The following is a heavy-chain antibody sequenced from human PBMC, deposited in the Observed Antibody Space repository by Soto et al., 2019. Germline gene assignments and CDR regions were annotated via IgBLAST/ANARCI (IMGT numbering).Heavy chain of an antibody. D-gene: IGHD2-15*01. V-gene: IGHV1-2*02. Sequence: ASVKVSCKASGYTFTGYYMHWVRQAPGQGLEWMGWINPNSGGTNYAQKFQGRVTMTRDTSISTAYMELSRLRSDDTAVYYCAREDSEYYYYYYGMDVWGQGTTVTVSS. CDR1: GYTFTGYY. CDR2: INPNSGGT. CDR3: AREDSEYYYYYYGMDV. J-gene: IGHJ6*02.